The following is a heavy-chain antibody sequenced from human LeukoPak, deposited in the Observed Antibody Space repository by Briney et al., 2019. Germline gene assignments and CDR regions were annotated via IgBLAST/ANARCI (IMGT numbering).Heavy chain of an antibody. CDR2: IYYSGRT. Sequence: PSETLSLTCTVSGGSISSYYWSWIRQPPGKGLEWIAYIYYSGRTNYNPSLKSRVTISVDTSKNQFSLNPSSVTAADTAVYYCARDQYYYDSSGYHYDAFDIWGRGTMVTVSS. CDR3: ARDQYYYDSSGYHYDAFDI. V-gene: IGHV4-59*12. CDR1: GGSISSYY. J-gene: IGHJ3*02. D-gene: IGHD3-22*01.